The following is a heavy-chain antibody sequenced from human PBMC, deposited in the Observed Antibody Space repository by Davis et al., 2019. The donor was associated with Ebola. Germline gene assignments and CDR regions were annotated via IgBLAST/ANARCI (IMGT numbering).Heavy chain of an antibody. V-gene: IGHV4-34*01. D-gene: IGHD3-22*01. CDR3: ARDQRTYYYDSCFDY. CDR2: INHSGST. CDR1: GGSFSGYY. Sequence: SETLSLTCAVYGGSFSGYYWSWIRQPPGKGLEWIGEINHSGSTNYNPSLKSRVTISVDKSKNQFSLKLSSVTAADTAVYYCARDQRTYYYDSCFDYWGQGTLVTVSS. J-gene: IGHJ4*02.